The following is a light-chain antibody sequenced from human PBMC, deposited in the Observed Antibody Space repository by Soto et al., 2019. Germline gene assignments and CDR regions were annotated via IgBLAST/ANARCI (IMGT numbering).Light chain of an antibody. CDR1: QRISTN. CDR2: GAS. CDR3: QHYNNWPPYT. V-gene: IGKV3-15*01. J-gene: IGKJ2*01. Sequence: EIVMTQSPATLSVSPGERATLSCRASQRISTNLAWYQQKPGQAPRLLIYGASTRATGIPARFSGSGSETEFTLTISSLQSEDFAVYYCQHYNNWPPYTCGQGTKLEIK.